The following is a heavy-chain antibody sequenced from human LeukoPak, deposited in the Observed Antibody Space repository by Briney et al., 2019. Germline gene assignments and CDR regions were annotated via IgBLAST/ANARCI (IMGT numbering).Heavy chain of an antibody. CDR1: GFTVSNKY. V-gene: IGHV3-53*01. J-gene: IGHJ6*03. CDR2: IYSDGRT. Sequence: GGSLRLSCAASGFTVSNKYMTWVRQAPGKGLEWVSLIYSDGRTYYADSVKGRCTISRDNSKNTLYLQMNSLRVEDTAVYFCARGIAADHYSYYMDVWGKGTTVTVSS. CDR3: ARGIAADHYSYYMDV. D-gene: IGHD6-13*01.